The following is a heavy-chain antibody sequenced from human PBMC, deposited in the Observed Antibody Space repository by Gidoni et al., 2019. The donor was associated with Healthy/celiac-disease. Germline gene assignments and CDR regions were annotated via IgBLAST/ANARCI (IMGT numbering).Heavy chain of an antibody. V-gene: IGHV3-30*18. CDR1: GFTFRSYG. J-gene: IGHJ4*02. Sequence: QVQLVESGGGVVQPGRSLRLSCAASGFTFRSYGMHWVRQAPGKGLEWVAVISYDGSNKYYADSVKGRFTISRDNSKNTLYLQMNSLRAEDTAVYYCAKDITLDYWGQGTLVTVSS. CDR2: ISYDGSNK. D-gene: IGHD1-20*01. CDR3: AKDITLDY.